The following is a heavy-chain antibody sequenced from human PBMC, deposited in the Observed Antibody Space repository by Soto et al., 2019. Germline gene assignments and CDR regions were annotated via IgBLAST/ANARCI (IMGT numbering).Heavy chain of an antibody. CDR3: ARRWGRTFDY. CDR2: IYYSGST. J-gene: IGHJ4*02. Sequence: SETLSLTCTVSGGSISSYYWSWIRQPPGKGLEWIGYIYYSGSTSYNPSLKSRVTISVDTSKNQFSLKLSSVTAADTAVYYCARRWGRTFDYWGQGTLVTVS. V-gene: IGHV4-59*08. D-gene: IGHD7-27*01. CDR1: GGSISSYY.